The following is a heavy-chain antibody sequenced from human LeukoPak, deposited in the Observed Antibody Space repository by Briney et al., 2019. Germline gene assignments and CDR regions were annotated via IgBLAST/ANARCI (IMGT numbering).Heavy chain of an antibody. V-gene: IGHV4-59*01. Sequence: PSETLSLTCTVSGGSISSYYWNWIRQPPGKGLEWIGYIYYSGSTNYNPSLKSRVTISVDTSRNQFSLKLSSVTAADTAVYYCARGGWYPESFQHWGQGALVTVSS. CDR3: ARGGWYPESFQH. CDR1: GGSISSYY. J-gene: IGHJ1*01. CDR2: IYYSGST. D-gene: IGHD6-19*01.